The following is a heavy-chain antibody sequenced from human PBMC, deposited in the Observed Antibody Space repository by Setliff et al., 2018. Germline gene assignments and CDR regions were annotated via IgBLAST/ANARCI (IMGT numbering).Heavy chain of an antibody. CDR3: ARSFSRREKFLLDY. J-gene: IGHJ4*02. Sequence: SETLSLTCTVSGGSISSYYWSWIRQPAGKGLEWIGHTYIGGSANYNPSLKSRVTMSIDTSKNQFSLKLNSVTAADTAVYYCARSFSRREKFLLDYWGQGALVTVSS. CDR2: TYIGGSA. CDR1: GGSISSYY. V-gene: IGHV4-4*07.